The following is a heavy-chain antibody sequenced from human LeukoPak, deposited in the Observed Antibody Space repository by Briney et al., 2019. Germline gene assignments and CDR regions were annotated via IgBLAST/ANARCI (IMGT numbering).Heavy chain of an antibody. J-gene: IGHJ3*02. D-gene: IGHD2-2*01. CDR3: ARHFTRTHDALDI. CDR1: GGSISSSSYY. CDR2: IYYSGST. Sequence: SETLSLTCTVSGGSISSSSYYWGWIRQPPGKGLEWIGSIYYSGSTYYSPSLKSRVTISVDTSKNQFSLKLSSVTAADTAVYYCARHFTRTHDALDIWGQGTMVTVSS. V-gene: IGHV4-39*01.